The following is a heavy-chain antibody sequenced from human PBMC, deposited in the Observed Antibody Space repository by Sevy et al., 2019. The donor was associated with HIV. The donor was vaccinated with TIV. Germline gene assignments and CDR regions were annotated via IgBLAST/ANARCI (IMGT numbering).Heavy chain of an antibody. CDR3: ARDLKGGSSGY. CDR2: ISYDGSNK. Sequence: GGSLRLSCAASGFTFSSYDMHWVRQAPGKGLEWVAVISYDGSNKYYADSVKGRFTISRDNSKNTLYLQMNSLRAEDTAVYYCARDLKGGSSGYWGQGTLVTVSS. D-gene: IGHD6-6*01. V-gene: IGHV3-30-3*01. J-gene: IGHJ4*02. CDR1: GFTFSSYD.